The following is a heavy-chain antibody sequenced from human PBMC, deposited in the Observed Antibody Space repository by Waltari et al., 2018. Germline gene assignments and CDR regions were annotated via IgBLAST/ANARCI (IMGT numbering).Heavy chain of an antibody. Sequence: QVQLQQWGAGLLKPSATLSLTCAVYGGSFSGYYCSWIRQPPGQGLEWIGEINHSGSTNYNPSLKSRVTISVDTSKNQFSLKLSSVTAADTAVYYCARGLRRGYSYGWGWFDPWGQGTLVTVSS. J-gene: IGHJ5*02. V-gene: IGHV4-34*01. CDR2: INHSGST. CDR3: ARGLRRGYSYGWGWFDP. CDR1: GGSFSGYY. D-gene: IGHD5-18*01.